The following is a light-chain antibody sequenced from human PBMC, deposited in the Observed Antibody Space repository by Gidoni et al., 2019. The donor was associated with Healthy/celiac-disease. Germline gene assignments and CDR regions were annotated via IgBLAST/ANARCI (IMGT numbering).Light chain of an antibody. CDR2: AAS. Sequence: DIQFTKPPSFLSASVEDKVTITCRASKDISSYLAWYQQKPGKAPKLLIYAASTLLSGVPSRFSGSGSGTEFTLTISSLQPEDFATYYCQQLNSYLPWTFGQGTKVEIK. CDR3: QQLNSYLPWT. CDR1: KDISSY. V-gene: IGKV1-9*01. J-gene: IGKJ1*01.